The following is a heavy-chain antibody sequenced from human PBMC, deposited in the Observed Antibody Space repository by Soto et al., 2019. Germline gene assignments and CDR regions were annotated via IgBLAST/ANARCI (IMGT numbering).Heavy chain of an antibody. Sequence: SGPTLVNPTQTLTLTCTFSGFSLSTSGMCVSWIRQPPGKALEWLALIDWDDDKYYSTSLKTRLTISKDTSKNQVVLTMANMDPVDTATYYCARIDARYDSSGYPFDYWGQGTLVTVSS. J-gene: IGHJ4*02. CDR2: IDWDDDK. CDR3: ARIDARYDSSGYPFDY. D-gene: IGHD3-22*01. CDR1: GFSLSTSGMC. V-gene: IGHV2-70*01.